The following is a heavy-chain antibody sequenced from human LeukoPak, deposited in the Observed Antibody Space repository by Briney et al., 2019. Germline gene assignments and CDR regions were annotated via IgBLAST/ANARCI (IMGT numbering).Heavy chain of an antibody. D-gene: IGHD4-17*01. CDR2: ISAYNGNT. V-gene: IGHV1-18*01. J-gene: IGHJ3*02. CDR1: GYTFTSYG. Sequence: ASVKVSCKASGYTFTSYGISWVRQAPGQGLEWMGWISAYNGNTNYAQKLQGRVTMTTDTSTSTAYMELRSLRSDDTAVYYCARRSDYGDYADAFDIWGQGTMVTVSS. CDR3: ARRSDYGDYADAFDI.